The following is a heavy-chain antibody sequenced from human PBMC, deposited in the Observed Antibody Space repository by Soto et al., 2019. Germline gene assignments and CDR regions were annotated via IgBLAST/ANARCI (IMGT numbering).Heavy chain of an antibody. D-gene: IGHD5-12*01. J-gene: IGHJ6*02. CDR1: GFTFSSYS. Sequence: GGSLRLSXAASGFTFSSYSMNWVRQAPGKGLEWVSSISSSSSYIYYADSVKGRFTISRDNAKNSLYLQMNSLRAEDTAVYYCVRDRRLDYYYYGMDVWGQGTTVTVSS. CDR2: ISSSSSYI. CDR3: VRDRRLDYYYYGMDV. V-gene: IGHV3-21*01.